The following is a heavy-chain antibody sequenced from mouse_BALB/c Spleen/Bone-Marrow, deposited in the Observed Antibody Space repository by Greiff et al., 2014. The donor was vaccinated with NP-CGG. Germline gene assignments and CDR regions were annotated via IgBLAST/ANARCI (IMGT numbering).Heavy chain of an antibody. CDR3: APYYYGRWFAN. D-gene: IGHD1-1*01. CDR2: IDPANGNI. V-gene: IGHV14-3*02. CDR1: GFNIKDTY. J-gene: IGHJ3*01. Sequence: DVQLQESGAELVKPGASVKLSCTASGFNIKDTYMHWVKRRPEQGLEWIGRIDPANGNIKYDPKFQGKATITADTSSNTAYLQLSSLTSEDTAVYYCAPYYYGRWFANWGQGTLVTVSA.